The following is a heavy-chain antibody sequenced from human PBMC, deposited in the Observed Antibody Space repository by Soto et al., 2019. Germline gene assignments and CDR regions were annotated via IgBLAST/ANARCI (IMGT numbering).Heavy chain of an antibody. CDR3: ARDTLLAARPFYYYGMDV. Sequence: QVQLQESGPGLVKPSETLSLTCTVSGGSISSYYWSWIRQPAGKGLEWIGRIYTSGSTNYNPSPKSRVTLSVDTCQNQFSLKLSSVTAADTAVYYCARDTLLAARPFYYYGMDVWGQGTTVTVSS. J-gene: IGHJ6*02. CDR2: IYTSGST. CDR1: GGSISSYY. D-gene: IGHD6-6*01. V-gene: IGHV4-4*07.